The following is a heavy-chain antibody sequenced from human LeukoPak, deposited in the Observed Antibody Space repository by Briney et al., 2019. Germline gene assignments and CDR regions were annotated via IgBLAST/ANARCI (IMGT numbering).Heavy chain of an antibody. J-gene: IGHJ5*02. Sequence: GGSLRLSCVASGFTFRSYWMSWVRQAPGKGPEWLANIMKDASDKSYMDSVRGRFTISRDNAKNSLYLQMNRLRVEDTAVYSCVRGGWWFDPWGQGTLVTVS. CDR2: IMKDASDK. V-gene: IGHV3-7*05. CDR1: GFTFRSYW. CDR3: VRGGWWFDP.